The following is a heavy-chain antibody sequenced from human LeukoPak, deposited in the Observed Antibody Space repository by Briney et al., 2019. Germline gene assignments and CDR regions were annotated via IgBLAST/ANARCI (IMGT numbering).Heavy chain of an antibody. V-gene: IGHV4-38-2*02. J-gene: IGHJ6*03. CDR3: ARVSWFPGTSYYYMDV. CDR2: ISQSGNT. CDR1: GYSISSGYD. Sequence: SETLSLTCTVSGYSISSGYDWGWMRQAPGKGLEWLGSISQSGNTYNNPSLKSRVTISVDTSKNQFSLKVSSVTAADTAVYYCARVSWFPGTSYYYMDVWGKGTTVTVSS. D-gene: IGHD1-1*01.